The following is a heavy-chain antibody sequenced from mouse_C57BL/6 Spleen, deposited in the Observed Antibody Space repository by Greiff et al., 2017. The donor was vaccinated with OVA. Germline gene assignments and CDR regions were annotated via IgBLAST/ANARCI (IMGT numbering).Heavy chain of an antibody. Sequence: VQLQQSGAELVMPGASVKLSCTASGYTFTSYWMHWVKQRPGQGLEWIGEIDTSDSYTNYNQKFKGKSTLTVDNSYSTAYRQLSSLTSADSSVSYSARGYSNYVGAMDYWGQGTSVTVSS. CDR2: IDTSDSYT. J-gene: IGHJ4*01. V-gene: IGHV1-69*01. CDR3: ARGYSNYVGAMDY. CDR1: GYTFTSYW. D-gene: IGHD2-5*01.